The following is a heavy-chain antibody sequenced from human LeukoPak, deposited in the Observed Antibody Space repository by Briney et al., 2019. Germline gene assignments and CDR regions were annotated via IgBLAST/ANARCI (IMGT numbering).Heavy chain of an antibody. V-gene: IGHV4-39*01. D-gene: IGHD4-17*01. CDR3: ASYSRPYGDRSGWFDP. CDR2: IHYSGST. Sequence: SETLSLTCTVSGGSISGTGSYCGWIRQPPGKGLEWIGSIHYSGSTNYNPSLKSRVAISVDTSKTQFSLKLTSVTAADTALYYCASYSRPYGDRSGWFDPWGQGTLVTVSS. CDR1: GGSISGTGSY. J-gene: IGHJ5*02.